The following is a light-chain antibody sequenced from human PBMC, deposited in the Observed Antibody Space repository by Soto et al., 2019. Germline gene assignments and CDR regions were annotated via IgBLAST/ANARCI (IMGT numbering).Light chain of an antibody. CDR2: GNS. CDR1: SSNIGAGYD. V-gene: IGLV1-40*01. CDR3: QSYDSSLLGV. Sequence: QSVLTQPPSVSGAQGQRVTISCTGSSSNIGAGYDVHWYQQLPGTAPKLLIYGNSNRPSGVPDRFSGSKSGTSASLAITGLQAEDEADYYCQSYDSSLLGVFGGGTKVTVL. J-gene: IGLJ2*01.